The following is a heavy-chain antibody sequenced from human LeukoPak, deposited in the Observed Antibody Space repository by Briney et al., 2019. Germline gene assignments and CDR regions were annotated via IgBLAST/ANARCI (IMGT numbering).Heavy chain of an antibody. CDR2: IKGSGDGT. D-gene: IGHD4-17*01. V-gene: IGHV3-23*01. CDR1: GFTFSKYA. Sequence: GGSLRLSCAASGFTFSKYAMMWVRQAPGKGLEWVSAIKGSGDGTEYADSVRGRFTISRDNSKNTLYLRMNTLRAEDTAVYYCARDPNGDYVGAFDFWGRGTMVTVS. CDR3: ARDPNGDYVGAFDF. J-gene: IGHJ3*01.